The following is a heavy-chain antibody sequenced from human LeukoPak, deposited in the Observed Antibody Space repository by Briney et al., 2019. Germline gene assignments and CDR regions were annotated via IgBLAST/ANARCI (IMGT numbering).Heavy chain of an antibody. V-gene: IGHV4-59*11. D-gene: IGHD3-22*01. CDR3: ARVHYYDSSGYYYYYYYYMDV. CDR1: GGSISSHY. Sequence: SETLSLTCTVSGGSISSHYWSWIRQPPGKGLEWIGYIYYSGSTNYNPSLKSRVTISVDTSKNQFSLKLSSVTAADTAVYCCARVHYYDSSGYYYYYYYYMDVWGKGTTVTVSS. J-gene: IGHJ6*03. CDR2: IYYSGST.